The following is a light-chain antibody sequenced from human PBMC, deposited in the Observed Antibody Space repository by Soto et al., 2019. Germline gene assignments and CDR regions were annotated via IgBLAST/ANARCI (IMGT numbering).Light chain of an antibody. V-gene: IGKV1-9*01. Sequence: IQLTQSPSSLSASVGDRVTITCRASQGISSHLAWYQQRPGKAPVLLIYGASNLQSGVPSRFSGSGSGTAFTLTISNLQPEDFATYYCQQFSGYPLTFGQGTRLEIK. CDR1: QGISSH. J-gene: IGKJ5*01. CDR2: GAS. CDR3: QQFSGYPLT.